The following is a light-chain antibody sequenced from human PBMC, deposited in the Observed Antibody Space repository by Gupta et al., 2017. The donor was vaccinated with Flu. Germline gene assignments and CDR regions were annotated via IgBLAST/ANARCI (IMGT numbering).Light chain of an antibody. V-gene: IGKV1-9*01. CDR2: YTS. Sequence: QSFLFASVGDRVTITCRASQVMNTNLAWCQQKPGKPPNLLIYYTSTVQSGVPSRFSGSRSGTEYTLTINSRQPEDFATYYCQQRHNSPLTFGGGTKVEIK. CDR3: QQRHNSPLT. CDR1: QVMNTN. J-gene: IGKJ4*01.